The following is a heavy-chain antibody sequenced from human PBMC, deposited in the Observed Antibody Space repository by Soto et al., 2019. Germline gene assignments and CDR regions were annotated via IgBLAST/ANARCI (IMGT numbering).Heavy chain of an antibody. CDR3: ARVSLGPFDY. CDR1: GFTVSNAW. V-gene: IGHV3-21*01. J-gene: IGHJ4*02. Sequence: GGSLRLSCGASGFTVSNAWMNWGRQAPGKGLEWVSSISSSSSYIYYADSVKGRFTISRDNAKNSLYLQMNSLRAEDTAVYYCARVSLGPFDYWGQGT. CDR2: ISSSSSYI.